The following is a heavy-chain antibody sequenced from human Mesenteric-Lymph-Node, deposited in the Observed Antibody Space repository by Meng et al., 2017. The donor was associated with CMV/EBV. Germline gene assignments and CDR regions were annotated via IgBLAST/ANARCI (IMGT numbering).Heavy chain of an antibody. CDR3: ARARIAIFGVVIVTRGRKYYALDV. D-gene: IGHD3-3*01. CDR2: IYYSGST. J-gene: IGHJ6*02. Sequence: SETLSLTCTVSGGSISSSSYYWGWIRQPPGKGLEWIGSIYYSGSTYYNPSLKSRVTISVDTSKNQFSLKLSSVTAADTAVYYCARARIAIFGVVIVTRGRKYYALDVWGQGTTVTVSS. CDR1: GGSISSSSYY. V-gene: IGHV4-39*07.